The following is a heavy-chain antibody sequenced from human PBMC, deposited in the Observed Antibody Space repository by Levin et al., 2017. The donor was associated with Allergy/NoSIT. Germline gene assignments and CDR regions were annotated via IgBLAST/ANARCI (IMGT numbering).Heavy chain of an antibody. J-gene: IGHJ1*01. CDR3: AAQRGDSSGYYPQN. V-gene: IGHV3-21*01. D-gene: IGHD3-22*01. Sequence: PGGSLRLSCAASGFTFSSYSMNWVRQAPGKGLEWVSSISASSNYIYYADSVKGRFTISRDNAKNSLYLQMNSLRAEDTAVYYCAAQRGDSSGYYPQNWGQGTLVTVSS. CDR2: ISASSNYI. CDR1: GFTFSSYS.